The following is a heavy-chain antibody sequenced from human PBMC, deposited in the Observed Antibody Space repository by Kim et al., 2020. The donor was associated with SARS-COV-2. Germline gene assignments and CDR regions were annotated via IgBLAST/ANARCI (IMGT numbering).Heavy chain of an antibody. CDR1: GFTFGAYS. CDR3: AKDWGPGESGVVTAIWNWYFDL. CDR2: IRWNSGSI. J-gene: IGHJ2*01. D-gene: IGHD2-21*02. V-gene: IGHV3-9*01. Sequence: GGSLRLSCAASGFTFGAYSMHWFRQAPGKGLERVSGIRWNSGSIGYADSVKGRFTISRDNAKNSLYLQMNSLRAEDTALYYCAKDWGPGESGVVTAIWNWYFDLWGRGTLVNVSS.